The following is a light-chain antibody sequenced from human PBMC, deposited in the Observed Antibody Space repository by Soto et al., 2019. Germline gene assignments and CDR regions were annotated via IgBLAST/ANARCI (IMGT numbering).Light chain of an antibody. V-gene: IGLV1-40*01. CDR1: SSNIWAGYD. CDR2: GNS. CDR3: QSYDSSLSAVV. J-gene: IGLJ2*01. Sequence: QSVLTQLPSVSGAPGQRVTISCTGSSSNIWAGYDVHWYQQLPGTAPKLLIYGNSNRPSGVPDRFSGSKSGTSASLAITGLQAEDEADYYCQSYDSSLSAVVFGGGTKLTVL.